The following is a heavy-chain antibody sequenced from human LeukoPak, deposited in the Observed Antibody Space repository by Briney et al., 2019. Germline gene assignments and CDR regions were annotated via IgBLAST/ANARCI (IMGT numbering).Heavy chain of an antibody. Sequence: PGGSLSLSCAASGLTFSSYSMSWVRQAPGKGLEWVSAISGNCGSTYYADSMKGRFTIARDNSKHTLYLQMNSLRAEDTAVYYCAKLVLSNGSGSFWGQGTLVTVSS. CDR1: GLTFSSYS. V-gene: IGHV3-23*01. J-gene: IGHJ4*02. CDR3: AKLVLSNGSGSF. D-gene: IGHD3-10*01. CDR2: ISGNCGST.